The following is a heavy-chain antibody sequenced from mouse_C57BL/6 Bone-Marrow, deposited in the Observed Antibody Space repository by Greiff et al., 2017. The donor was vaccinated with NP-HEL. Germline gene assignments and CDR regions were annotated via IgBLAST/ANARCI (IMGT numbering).Heavy chain of an antibody. D-gene: IGHD2-1*01. Sequence: QVQLQQPGAELVKPGASVKMSCKASGYTFTSYWITWVKQRPGQGLEWIGDIYPGSGSTNYNEKFKSKATLTVDTSSSTAYMQLSSLTSEGSAVYYCARVGNSYYAMDYWGQGTSVTVSS. V-gene: IGHV1-55*01. J-gene: IGHJ4*01. CDR3: ARVGNSYYAMDY. CDR2: IYPGSGST. CDR1: GYTFTSYW.